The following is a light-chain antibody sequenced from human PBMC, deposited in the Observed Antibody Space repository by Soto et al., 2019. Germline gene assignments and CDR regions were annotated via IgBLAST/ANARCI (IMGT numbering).Light chain of an antibody. CDR2: GAS. V-gene: IGKV3D-15*01. J-gene: IGKJ5*01. CDR1: QSVGSS. CDR3: QQYNNWPPIT. Sequence: EIVLTQSPATLSVSPGEGATPSCRASQSVGSSLAWYRQKPGQAPRLLIYGASTRATGVPARFSGSGSGTEFTLTISSLQSEDFALYYCQQYNNWPPITFGQGTRLEIK.